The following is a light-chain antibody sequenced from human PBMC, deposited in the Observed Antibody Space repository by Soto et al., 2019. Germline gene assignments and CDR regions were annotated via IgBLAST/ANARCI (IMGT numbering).Light chain of an antibody. J-gene: IGLJ2*01. CDR1: SSNIGAGYD. V-gene: IGLV1-40*01. Sequence: QSALTQPPSVSGAPGQRVTISCTGSSSNIGAGYDVLWYQQLPGAAPKLLIYGSRNRPSGVPDRFSGSKSGTSGSLAITGLQAADEADYYCQSYDTSLSGSVFGGGTKLTVL. CDR2: GSR. CDR3: QSYDTSLSGSV.